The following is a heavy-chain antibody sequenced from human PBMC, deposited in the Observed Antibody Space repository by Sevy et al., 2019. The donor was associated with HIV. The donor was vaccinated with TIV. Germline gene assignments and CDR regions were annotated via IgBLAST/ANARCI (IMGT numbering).Heavy chain of an antibody. D-gene: IGHD3-10*01. J-gene: IGHJ4*02. CDR3: ARVDGSGSYYYLRYFDY. V-gene: IGHV4-34*01. CDR2: INHSGST. Sequence: SETLSLTCAVYGGSFSGYYWSWIRQPPGKGLEWIGEINHSGSTNYNPSLKSRVTISVDTSTNQFSLKLSSVTAADTAVYYCARVDGSGSYYYLRYFDYWGQGTLVTVSS. CDR1: GGSFSGYY.